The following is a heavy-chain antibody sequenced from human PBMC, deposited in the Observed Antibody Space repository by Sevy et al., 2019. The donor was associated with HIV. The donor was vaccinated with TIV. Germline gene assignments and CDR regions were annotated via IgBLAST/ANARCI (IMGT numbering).Heavy chain of an antibody. CDR1: GFTFSNYD. V-gene: IGHV3-30-3*01. CDR3: ARLFSCGGDCYYLDY. CDR2: ISHDGNYK. D-gene: IGHD2-21*02. Sequence: GGSLRLSCAASGFTFSNYDMHWVRQAPGKGLEWVAVISHDGNYKNYADSVKVRFTISGDEFKNTLYLQMSILRPEDTAVYFCARLFSCGGDCYYLDYWGQGALVTVSS. J-gene: IGHJ4*02.